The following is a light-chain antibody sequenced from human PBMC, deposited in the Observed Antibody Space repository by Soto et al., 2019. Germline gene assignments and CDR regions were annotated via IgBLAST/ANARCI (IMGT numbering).Light chain of an antibody. CDR2: DLS. CDR1: SSDVGAYNY. J-gene: IGLJ2*01. Sequence: QSALTQPASVSGSPGQSITISCTGTSSDVGAYNYVSWYQQHPGKAPKLMIYDLSNRPSGVSNRFSGSKSGNTDSLTISGLQAEDEADYYCSSYTSTTTVIFGGGTKLTVL. CDR3: SSYTSTTTVI. V-gene: IGLV2-14*01.